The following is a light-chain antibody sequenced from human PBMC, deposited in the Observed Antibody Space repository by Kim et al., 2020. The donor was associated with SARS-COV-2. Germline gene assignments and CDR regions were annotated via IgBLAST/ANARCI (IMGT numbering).Light chain of an antibody. V-gene: IGKV3-11*01. J-gene: IGKJ5*01. Sequence: LSPGGRATLSCRASQCVSSSLAGYQQKPGQAPRLLICVASHSATVIPARFSGSGSGTDFTLPISSLEPEDFAVYYCQQRSNWPPSFGQGTRLEIK. CDR1: QCVSSS. CDR3: QQRSNWPPS. CDR2: VAS.